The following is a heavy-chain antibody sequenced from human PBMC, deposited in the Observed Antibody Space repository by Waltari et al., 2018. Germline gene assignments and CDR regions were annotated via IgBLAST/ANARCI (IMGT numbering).Heavy chain of an antibody. CDR1: GYTFTSSG. J-gene: IGHJ4*02. D-gene: IGHD1-26*01. CDR2: INPKNGNI. CDR3: GKSFSGSYPADY. V-gene: IGHV1-18*01. Sequence: QVQLVQSGAEVREPGASVKVSCKASGYTFTSSGITWVRQAPGQGLEWMGWINPKNGNIKYGKNFQGRLTMTTDTSTTTAFMELRSLRSDDTAVYYCGKSFSGSYPADYWGQGTLVTVSS.